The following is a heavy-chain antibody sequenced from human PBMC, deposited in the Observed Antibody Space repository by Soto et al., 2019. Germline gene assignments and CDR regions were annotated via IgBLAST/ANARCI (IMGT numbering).Heavy chain of an antibody. Sequence: QVQLVESGGGVVQPGGSLRLSCAASGFTFRNHAMHWVRQAPGKGLECLAVIAHDGSNAFYRDSVKGRFTVSRDNSKTPLYLYMKSLGSEDTGVYYCARGDREDILVVVGARPGEYGTDIWGQGTTVIVSS. CDR1: GFTFRNHA. CDR3: ARGDREDILVVVGARPGEYGTDI. J-gene: IGHJ6*02. CDR2: IAHDGSNA. D-gene: IGHD2-15*01. V-gene: IGHV3-30-3*01.